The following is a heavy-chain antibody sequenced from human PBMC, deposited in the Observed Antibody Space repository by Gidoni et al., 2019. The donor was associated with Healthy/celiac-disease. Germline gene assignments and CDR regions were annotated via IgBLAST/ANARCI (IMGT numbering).Heavy chain of an antibody. J-gene: IGHJ6*02. Sequence: QVQLVQSGAEVTKPGSSVKLSCKASGGTFSSYTLRWVRQAPGQGLELMGRIIPILGIANYAQKFQGRVTITADKSTSTAYMELSSLRSEDTAVYYCASCSTSCYSEAYGMDVWGQGTTATVSS. CDR1: GGTFSSYT. D-gene: IGHD2-2*01. CDR2: IIPILGIA. CDR3: ASCSTSCYSEAYGMDV. V-gene: IGHV1-69*02.